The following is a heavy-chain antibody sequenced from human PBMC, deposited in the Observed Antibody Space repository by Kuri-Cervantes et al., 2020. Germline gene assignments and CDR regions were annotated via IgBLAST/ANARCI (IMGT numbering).Heavy chain of an antibody. CDR3: ARPRWDIDRSDYWGHYYFDS. D-gene: IGHD3-22*01. J-gene: IGHJ4*02. V-gene: IGHV3-7*04. CDR2: IRPDGTNK. Sequence: GESLKISCAASGFTFSSYWMSWVRQAPGKGLQWVANIRPDGTNKYYVDSVEGRFTISRDNAKNSLYLQMNSLRADDTAVYYCARPRWDIDRSDYWGHYYFDSWGQGALVTVSS. CDR1: GFTFSSYW.